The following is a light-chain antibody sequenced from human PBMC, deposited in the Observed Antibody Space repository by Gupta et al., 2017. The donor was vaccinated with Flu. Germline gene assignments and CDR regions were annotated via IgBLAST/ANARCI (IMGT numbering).Light chain of an antibody. V-gene: IGLV3-1*01. CDR1: KLGDKY. CDR3: QAWDSSTAV. Sequence: SSELTQPPSVSVAPGQTASITCSGDKLGDKYACWYQQKPGQSPVLVIYQDSKRPSGIPGRFSGSNSGNTATLTISGTQAMDEDDYYCQAWDSSTAVFGGGTKLTVL. CDR2: QDS. J-gene: IGLJ3*02.